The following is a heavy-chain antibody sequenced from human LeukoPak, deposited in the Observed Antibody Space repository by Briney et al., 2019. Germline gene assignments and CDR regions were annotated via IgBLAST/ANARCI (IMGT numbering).Heavy chain of an antibody. D-gene: IGHD4-17*01. CDR1: GVSFNNYY. Sequence: SETLSLTCAVSGVSFNNYYWSWVRQTPGKGLEWIGEINHSGYTNDSPSLKSRVTLSIDTSRKQFSLNLRSVTVADTGIYYCTRMTTGHDYRGQGTLVTVSS. V-gene: IGHV4-34*01. CDR3: TRMTTGHDY. CDR2: INHSGYT. J-gene: IGHJ4*02.